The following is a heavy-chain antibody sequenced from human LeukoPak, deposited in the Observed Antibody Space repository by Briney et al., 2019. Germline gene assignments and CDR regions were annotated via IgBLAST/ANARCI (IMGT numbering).Heavy chain of an antibody. D-gene: IGHD1-1*01. CDR2: IYPGDSDT. Sequence: GESLKISCQGSGYSFTSYWIAWVRQMPGKGLEWMGIIYPGDSDTRYSPSFQGQVTISADKSISTAYLQWSSLKASDTAMYYCARWQSSQNDDAFDIWGQGTMVTVSS. CDR3: ARWQSSQNDDAFDI. CDR1: GYSFTSYW. V-gene: IGHV5-51*01. J-gene: IGHJ3*02.